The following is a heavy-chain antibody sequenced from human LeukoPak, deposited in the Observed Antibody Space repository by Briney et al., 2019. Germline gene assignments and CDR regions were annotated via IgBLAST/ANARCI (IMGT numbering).Heavy chain of an antibody. CDR2: IKQDGSEK. CDR3: ARDGGYCSSTSCYPYFDY. D-gene: IGHD2-2*01. J-gene: IGHJ4*02. V-gene: IGHV3-7*01. Sequence: PGGSLRLSCAASGFTFSTYCTSWVRQAPGKGLEWVAHIKQDGSEKYYVDSVKGRFTISRDNAKNSLYLHMNSLRAEDTAVYYCARDGGYCSSTSCYPYFDYWGQGTLVTVSS. CDR1: GFTFSTYC.